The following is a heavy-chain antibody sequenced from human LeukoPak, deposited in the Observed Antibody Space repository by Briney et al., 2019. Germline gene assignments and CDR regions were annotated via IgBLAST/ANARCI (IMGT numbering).Heavy chain of an antibody. V-gene: IGHV1-8*01. Sequence: GASVKVSCKASGYTFSSYDMNWVRQATGQGLEWMGWMNPNSGNTGYAQKFQGRVTITADESTSTAYMELSSLRSEDTAVYYCARDLVVAATDYYYYYGMDVWGQGTTVTVSS. CDR1: GYTFSSYD. J-gene: IGHJ6*02. CDR3: ARDLVVAATDYYYYYGMDV. D-gene: IGHD2-15*01. CDR2: MNPNSGNT.